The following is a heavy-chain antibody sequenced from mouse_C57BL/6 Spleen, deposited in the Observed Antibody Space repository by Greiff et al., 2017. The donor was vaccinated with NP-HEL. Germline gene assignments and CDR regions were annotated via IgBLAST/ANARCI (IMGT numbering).Heavy chain of an antibody. V-gene: IGHV1-20*01. J-gene: IGHJ4*01. CDR3: AKDDYGADAMDY. CDR2: INPYNGDT. CDR1: GYSFTGYF. D-gene: IGHD2-4*01. Sequence: VQLQQSGPELVKPGDSVKISCKASGYSFTGYFMNWVMQSHGKSLEWIGRINPYNGDTFYNQKFKGKATLTVDNSSSTAHMELRSLTSEDSAVYYCAKDDYGADAMDYWGQGTSVTVSS.